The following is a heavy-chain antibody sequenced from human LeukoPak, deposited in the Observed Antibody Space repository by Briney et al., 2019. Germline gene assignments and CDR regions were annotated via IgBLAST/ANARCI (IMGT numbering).Heavy chain of an antibody. CDR3: ARDPGDYYDSSGFFDY. V-gene: IGHV4-61*02. J-gene: IGHJ4*02. CDR2: IYTSGST. CDR1: GGSISSGSYY. Sequence: PSQTLSLTCTVSGGSISSGSYYWSWIRQPAGKGLEWIGRIYTSGSTNYNPSLKSRVTISVDTSKNQFSLKLSSVTAADTAVYYCARDPGDYYDSSGFFDYWRQGTLVTVSS. D-gene: IGHD3-22*01.